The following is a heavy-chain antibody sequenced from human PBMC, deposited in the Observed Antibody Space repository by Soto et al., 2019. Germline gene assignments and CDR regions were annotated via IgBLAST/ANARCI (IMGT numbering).Heavy chain of an antibody. CDR3: ARVGGHCSSTSCYRAGMGADY. CDR1: GGSISSSSYY. J-gene: IGHJ4*02. CDR2: IYYSGST. V-gene: IGHV4-39*01. Sequence: QLQLQESGPGLVKPSETLSLTCTVSGGSISSSSYYWGWIRQPPGKGLEWIGSIYYSGSTYYNPSLKSRVTISVDTSKNQFSLKLSSVTAADTAVYYCARVGGHCSSTSCYRAGMGADYWGQGTLVTVSS. D-gene: IGHD2-2*02.